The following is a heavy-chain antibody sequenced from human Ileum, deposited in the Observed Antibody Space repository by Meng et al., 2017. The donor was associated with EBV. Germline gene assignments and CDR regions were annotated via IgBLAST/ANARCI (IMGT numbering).Heavy chain of an antibody. CDR2: VYHDGAT. V-gene: IGHV4-4*02. D-gene: IGHD3-10*01. CDR3: ARSSPIVRGLDY. Sequence: QGHLKESGPGLVMPSGTRSLTCAVSGDSVSGSDWWSWVRQPPGKGLEWIGEVYHDGATNYHPSLRSRVTISLDKSKNEVNLHLNSLTAADTAVYFCARSSPIVRGLDYWGQGTLVTVSS. CDR1: GDSVSGSDW. J-gene: IGHJ4*02.